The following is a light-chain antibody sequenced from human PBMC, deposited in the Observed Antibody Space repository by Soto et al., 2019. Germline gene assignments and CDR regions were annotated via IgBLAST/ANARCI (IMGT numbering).Light chain of an antibody. CDR3: MQALQTLGT. J-gene: IGKJ4*01. CDR1: QSLLHSNGYNY. Sequence: DIVMTQSPLSLTVTPGEPASISCRSSQSLLHSNGYNYLDWYLQKPGQSPHLLIYLGSYRASGVXDXXSGSGSGTDFTLEISRVEAEDVGVYYCMQALQTLGTFGGGTKVEIK. V-gene: IGKV2-28*01. CDR2: LGS.